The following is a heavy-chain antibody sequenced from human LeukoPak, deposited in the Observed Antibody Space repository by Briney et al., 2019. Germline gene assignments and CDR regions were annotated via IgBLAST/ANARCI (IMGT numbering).Heavy chain of an antibody. Sequence: GGSLRLSCAASGFTFSRYWMHWVRQAPGKGLVWVSRINGDGRTTSYADSVKGGFTISRDNAKNTLYLQMNSLRAEDTAVYYCATGNYYDSRGYYTFGHWGQGTLVTVSS. CDR3: ATGNYYDSRGYYTFGH. CDR2: INGDGRTT. V-gene: IGHV3-74*01. CDR1: GFTFSRYW. J-gene: IGHJ1*01. D-gene: IGHD3-22*01.